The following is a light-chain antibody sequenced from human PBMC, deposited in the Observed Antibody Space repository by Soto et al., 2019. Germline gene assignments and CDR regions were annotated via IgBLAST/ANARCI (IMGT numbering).Light chain of an antibody. CDR1: SSDVGGYNY. CDR3: SSYTTTNTYV. J-gene: IGLJ1*01. CDR2: EVS. V-gene: IGLV2-14*01. Sequence: QSVLTQPASVSGSPGQSTTISCTGTSSDVGGYNYVSWSQHHPGKAPKLMIYEVSHRPSGVSNRFSGSKSGNTASLTISGLQAEDEADYYCSSYTTTNTYVFGTGTKV.